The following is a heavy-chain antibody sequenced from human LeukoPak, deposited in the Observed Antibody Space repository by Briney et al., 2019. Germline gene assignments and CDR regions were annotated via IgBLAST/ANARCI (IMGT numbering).Heavy chain of an antibody. Sequence: SETLSLTCSVSGYSISSGNYWGWIRQPPGKGLGWVGSIYHRGSTYYSPSLRSRVTISLDRSKKKFSLKLTSVTAAGTAVYFCARGAEYYAIWRGYAGYSDYWGQGISVTVSS. V-gene: IGHV4-38-2*02. CDR1: GYSISSGNY. CDR3: ARGAEYYAIWRGYAGYSDY. CDR2: IYHRGST. J-gene: IGHJ4*02. D-gene: IGHD3-3*01.